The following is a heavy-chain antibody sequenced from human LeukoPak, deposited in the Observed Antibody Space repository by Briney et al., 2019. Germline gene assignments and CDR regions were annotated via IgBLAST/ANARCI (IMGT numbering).Heavy chain of an antibody. J-gene: IGHJ4*02. V-gene: IGHV3-53*01. CDR3: ARGQSR. D-gene: IGHD4-11*01. CDR2: IFISGST. Sequence: GGSLRLSCAASGFSVSNNYMSWVRQAPGKGLEWVSVIFISGSTGYADSVKGRFTISRDNSKNIVYLQMNSLRPEDTAVYYCARGQSRWGQGTLVSVSS. CDR1: GFSVSNNY.